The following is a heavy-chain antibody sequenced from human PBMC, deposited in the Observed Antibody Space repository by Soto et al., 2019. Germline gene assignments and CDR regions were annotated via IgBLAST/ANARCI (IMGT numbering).Heavy chain of an antibody. CDR2: ISGSGGST. V-gene: IGHV3-23*01. D-gene: IGHD4-17*01. CDR3: AKDSRIYGDPTLRFIY. CDR1: GFTFSSYA. Sequence: GGSLRLSCAASGFTFSSYAMSWVRQAPGKGLEWVSAISGSGGSTYYADSVKGRFTISRDNSKNTLYLQMNSLRAEDTAVYYCAKDSRIYGDPTLRFIYWGQGTLVTVSS. J-gene: IGHJ4*02.